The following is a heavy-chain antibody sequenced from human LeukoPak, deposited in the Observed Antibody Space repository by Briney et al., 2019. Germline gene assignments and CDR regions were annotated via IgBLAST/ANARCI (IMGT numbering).Heavy chain of an antibody. V-gene: IGHV3-23*01. J-gene: IGHJ4*02. CDR2: ISGSGGST. D-gene: IGHD1-20*01. CDR3: AKEGGDTWTNFYFHY. Sequence: GPLRLSCAASGFTFSTYTMSWVRQAPGKGLEWVSTISGSGGSTYYADSVKGRFSISRDNSKSTLYLQMNNLRAEDTAMYYCAKEGGDTWTNFYFHYWGQGTLVTVSS. CDR1: GFTFSTYT.